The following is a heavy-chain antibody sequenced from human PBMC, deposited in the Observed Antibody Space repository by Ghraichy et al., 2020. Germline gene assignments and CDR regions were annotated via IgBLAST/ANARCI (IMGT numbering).Heavy chain of an antibody. D-gene: IGHD6-19*01. CDR3: ARAHHPIGIAVAGTNGMDV. CDR1: GFTFSSYG. CDR2: IWYDGSNK. Sequence: GGSLRLSCAASGFTFSSYGMHWVRQAPGKGLEWVAVIWYDGSNKYYADSVKGRFTISRDNSKNTLYLQMNSLRAEDTAVYYCARAHHPIGIAVAGTNGMDVWGQGTTVTVSS. J-gene: IGHJ6*02. V-gene: IGHV3-33*01.